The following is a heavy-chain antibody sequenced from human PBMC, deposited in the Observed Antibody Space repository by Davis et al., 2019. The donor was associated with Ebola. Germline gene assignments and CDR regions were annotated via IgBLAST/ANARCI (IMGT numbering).Heavy chain of an antibody. V-gene: IGHV3-23*01. CDR1: GFPFDDYP. D-gene: IGHD5-18*01. Sequence: PGGSLRLSCAASGFPFDDYPMTWVRQVPGKGLEWVSSISHSSVHTYFADSVEGRFSISRDNSKNTLHLHMNSLRAEDTAVYYCAKVASDAHTYGYVGLDSWGQGTLVTVSS. J-gene: IGHJ4*02. CDR2: ISHSSVHT. CDR3: AKVASDAHTYGYVGLDS.